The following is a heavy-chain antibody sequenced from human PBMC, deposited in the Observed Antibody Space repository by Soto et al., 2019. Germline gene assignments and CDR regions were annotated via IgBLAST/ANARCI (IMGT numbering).Heavy chain of an antibody. V-gene: IGHV3-33*01. CDR2: IWYDGSNK. D-gene: IGHD5-12*01. CDR3: AREARPDAFDI. CDR1: GFTFSSYG. Sequence: QVQLVESGGGVVQPGRSLRLSCAASGFTFSSYGMHWVRQAPGKGLEWVAVIWYDGSNKYYADSVKGRFTISRDNSKNTLYLQMNSLRAEDTAVYYCAREARPDAFDIWGQGTMVTVSS. J-gene: IGHJ3*02.